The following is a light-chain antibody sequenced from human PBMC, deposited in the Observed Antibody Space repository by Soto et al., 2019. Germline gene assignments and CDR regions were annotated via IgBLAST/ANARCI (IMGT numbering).Light chain of an antibody. J-gene: IGKJ2*01. CDR3: QQYYSTPS. CDR2: WAS. CDR1: QRVLYRSNNKKY. V-gene: IGKV4-1*01. Sequence: DIVMTQSPDSLAVSLGERATINCKSSQRVLYRSNNKKYLAWYQQKPGQPPKLLIYWASTRESGVPDRFSGSGSGTDFTLTISSLQAEDVAVYYCQQYYSTPSFGQGTKLEIK.